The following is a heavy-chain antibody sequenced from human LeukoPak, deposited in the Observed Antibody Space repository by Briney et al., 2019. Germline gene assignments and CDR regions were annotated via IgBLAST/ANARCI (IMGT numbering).Heavy chain of an antibody. CDR3: ARGTQAAAGDY. D-gene: IGHD6-13*01. CDR2: MNPNSGNT. Sequence: GSVKVSCQASGYTFTSYDINWVRQATGQGLEWMGWMNPNSGNTGYAQKFQGRVTMTRNTSISTAYMELSSLRSEDTAVYYCARGTQAAAGDYWGQGTLVTVSS. V-gene: IGHV1-8*01. J-gene: IGHJ4*02. CDR1: GYTFTSYD.